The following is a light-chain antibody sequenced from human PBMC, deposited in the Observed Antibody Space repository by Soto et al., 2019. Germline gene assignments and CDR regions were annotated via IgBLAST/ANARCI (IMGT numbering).Light chain of an antibody. CDR3: QQYDTSDTWT. CDR2: DGS. J-gene: IGKJ1*01. V-gene: IGKV3D-15*01. CDR1: QSMRSN. Sequence: EIVMTQSPATVSLSPGERATLSCRASQSMRSNVAWYQQKPGQAPRLLIYDGSTRATGIPDRFSGSGSGTDFTLTISKLEPGDFAVYYCQQYDTSDTWTFGQGTKVDIK.